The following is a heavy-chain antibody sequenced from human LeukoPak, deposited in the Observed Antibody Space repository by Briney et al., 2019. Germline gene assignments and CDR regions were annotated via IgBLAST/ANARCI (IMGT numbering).Heavy chain of an antibody. V-gene: IGHV3-11*04. J-gene: IGHJ5*02. CDR3: ASAFEQLENWFDP. CDR1: GFTFSDYY. Sequence: GGSLRLSCAASGFTFSDYYMSWIRQAPGKGLEWVSDISSSGSTVYYADSVKGRFTISRDNAKNSLYLQMNSLRAEDTAVYYCASAFEQLENWFDPWGQGTLVTVSS. CDR2: ISSSGSTV. D-gene: IGHD6-13*01.